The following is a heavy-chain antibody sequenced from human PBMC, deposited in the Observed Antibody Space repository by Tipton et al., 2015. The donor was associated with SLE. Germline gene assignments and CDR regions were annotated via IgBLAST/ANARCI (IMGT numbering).Heavy chain of an antibody. CDR1: GGTFSSYA. Sequence: QLVQSGPEVKKPGSSVKVSCKASGGTFSSYAISWVRQAPGQGLEWMGGIIPIFGTANYAQKFQGRVTITTDESTSTAYMELSSLRSEDTAVYYCARDNPFRDPPGHFDLWGRGTLVTVSS. CDR2: IIPIFGTA. D-gene: IGHD3-10*01. V-gene: IGHV1-69*05. J-gene: IGHJ2*01. CDR3: ARDNPFRDPPGHFDL.